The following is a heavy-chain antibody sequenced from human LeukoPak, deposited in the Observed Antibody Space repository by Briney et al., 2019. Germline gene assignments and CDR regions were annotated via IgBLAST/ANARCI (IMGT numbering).Heavy chain of an antibody. J-gene: IGHJ4*02. Sequence: PGGSLRLSCAASGFTVSINYMSWVRQAPGKGLEWVSVIYSGGNTYYADSVKGRFTISRDNSKNTLYLQMNSLRAEDTAVYYCAKGQQLSSPFDYWGQGTLVTVSS. CDR1: GFTVSINY. D-gene: IGHD6-13*01. V-gene: IGHV3-53*05. CDR2: IYSGGNT. CDR3: AKGQQLSSPFDY.